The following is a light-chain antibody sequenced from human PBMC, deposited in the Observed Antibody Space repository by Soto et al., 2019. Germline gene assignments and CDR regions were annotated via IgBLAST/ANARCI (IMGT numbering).Light chain of an antibody. V-gene: IGLV2-14*01. J-gene: IGLJ2*01. CDR3: SSYTSTNTLV. CDR1: SSDVGDYNY. CDR2: DVN. Sequence: QSVLTQPASVSGSPGQSITISCTGTSSDVGDYNYVSWYQQHPGRAPKLMIYDVNNRPSGVSNRFSGSKSGNTASLTISGLQAEDEADYYCSSYTSTNTLVFGGGTQLTVL.